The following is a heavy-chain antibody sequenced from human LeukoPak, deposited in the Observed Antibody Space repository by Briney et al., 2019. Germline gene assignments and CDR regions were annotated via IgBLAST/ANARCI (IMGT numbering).Heavy chain of an antibody. D-gene: IGHD4-17*01. CDR1: GYTFTSYY. V-gene: IGHV1-46*01. CDR2: INPSGGST. J-gene: IGHJ6*02. Sequence: ASVKVSCKASGYTFTSYYMHWVRQAPGQGPEWMGIINPSGGSTSYAQKFQGRVTMTRDTSTSTVYMELSSLRSEDTAVYYCARFYGDYSGGIVDYYYGMDVWGQGTTVTVSS. CDR3: ARFYGDYSGGIVDYYYGMDV.